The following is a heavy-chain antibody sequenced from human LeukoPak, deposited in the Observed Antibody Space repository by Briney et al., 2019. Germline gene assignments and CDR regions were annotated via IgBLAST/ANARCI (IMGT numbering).Heavy chain of an antibody. CDR1: GGSISSGGHS. Sequence: SETLSLTCTVSGGSISSGGHSWSWIRQPPGKGLEWIGYIYHSGSGSTYYNPSLKSRVTISIDKSKNQFSLKLNSVTAADTAVYYCARDLPYYDFWSGYYHNWFDPWGQGTLVTVSS. V-gene: IGHV4-30-2*01. CDR3: ARDLPYYDFWSGYYHNWFDP. CDR2: IYHSGSGST. J-gene: IGHJ5*02. D-gene: IGHD3-3*01.